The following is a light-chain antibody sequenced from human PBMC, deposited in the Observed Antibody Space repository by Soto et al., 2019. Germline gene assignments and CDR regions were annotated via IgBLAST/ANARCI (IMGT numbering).Light chain of an antibody. CDR1: SSNIGSNT. V-gene: IGLV1-44*01. CDR3: SSYTSSSTLDV. Sequence: QSVLIQPPSASGTPGQRVTISCSGSSSNIGSNTVNWFQQVPGMAPRLLIYNDSQRPSGVPDRFSGSKSGNTASLTISGLQAEDEADYYCSSYTSSSTLDVFGGGTKLTVL. J-gene: IGLJ3*02. CDR2: NDS.